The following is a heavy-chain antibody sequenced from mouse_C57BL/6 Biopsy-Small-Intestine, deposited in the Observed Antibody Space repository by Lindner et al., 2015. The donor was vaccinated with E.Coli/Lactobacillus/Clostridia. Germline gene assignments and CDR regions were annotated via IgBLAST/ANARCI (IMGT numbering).Heavy chain of an antibody. Sequence: VQLQESGGGLVQPGESLKLSCESKEYEFPSHDMSWVRKTPEKRLELVAAINSDGGSTYYPDTMERRFIISRDNTKKTLYLQMSSLRSEDTALYYCAVLWSYGGVPYWGQGTLVTVSA. CDR1: EYEFPSHD. CDR3: AVLWSYGGVPY. V-gene: IGHV5-2*01. J-gene: IGHJ3*01. CDR2: INSDGGST. D-gene: IGHD1-1*02.